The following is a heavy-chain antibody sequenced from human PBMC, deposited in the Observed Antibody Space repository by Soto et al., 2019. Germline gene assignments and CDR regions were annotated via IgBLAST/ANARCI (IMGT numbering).Heavy chain of an antibody. D-gene: IGHD3-10*01. CDR1: GGSISSGDYY. CDR2: IYYSGST. J-gene: IGHJ5*02. Sequence: SETLSLTCTVSGGSISSGDYYWSWIRQPPGKGLEWIGYIYYSGSTYYNPSLKSRVTISVDTSKNQFSLKLSSVTAADTAVYYCARVDMLGSSAWFGELLGCWFDPWGQGTLVTVSS. V-gene: IGHV4-30-4*02. CDR3: ARVDMLGSSAWFGELLGCWFDP.